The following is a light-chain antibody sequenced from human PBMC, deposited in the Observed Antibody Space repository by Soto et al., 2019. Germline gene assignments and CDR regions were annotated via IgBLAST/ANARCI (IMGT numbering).Light chain of an antibody. Sequence: ESVLTQSPATLSLSPGERATLSCRASPSVSNSLAWYQHKPGQAPRLLIYDASNRATGVPTRFSGSGSGTEFTLTISTLQSEDFAVYYCQQYNNWAFWTFGQGTKVDIK. J-gene: IGKJ1*01. CDR2: DAS. V-gene: IGKV3-11*01. CDR1: PSVSNS. CDR3: QQYNNWAFWT.